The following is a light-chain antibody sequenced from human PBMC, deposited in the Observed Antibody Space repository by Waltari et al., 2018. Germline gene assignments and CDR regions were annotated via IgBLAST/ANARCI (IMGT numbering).Light chain of an antibody. V-gene: IGLV2-14*03. CDR1: SSDIGAYNF. CDR2: DVN. Sequence: QSALTQPASVSGSPGQSITISCTGTSSDIGAYNFVSWYQKHPGKAPKFMIYDVNNRPSGVPIRFAGSKSGNTASLTISGIQAEDEADYYCSSYTTGSTRYVVGSGTKVTVL. J-gene: IGLJ1*01. CDR3: SSYTTGSTRYV.